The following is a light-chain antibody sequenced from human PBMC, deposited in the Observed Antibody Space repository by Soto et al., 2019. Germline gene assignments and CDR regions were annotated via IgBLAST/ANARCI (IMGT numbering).Light chain of an antibody. CDR3: QQRSNWPNT. CDR2: GAS. Sequence: ESVLTQSPATLSLSPGERGTLSCRASQSIGNSLTWYQQKPGQTPRLLIYGASTRASGIPARFSGSGSGTDFTLTISSLEPQDFAVYCCQQRSNWPNTFGGGTKVEIK. V-gene: IGKV3-11*01. J-gene: IGKJ4*01. CDR1: QSIGNS.